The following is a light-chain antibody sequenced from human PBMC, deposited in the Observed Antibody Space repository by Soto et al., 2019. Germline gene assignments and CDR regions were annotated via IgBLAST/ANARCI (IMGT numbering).Light chain of an antibody. CDR2: DAS. CDR3: QQYNSCSLIT. Sequence: DIQMTQSPSSLSASVGDRVTITCRASQIIGSYLNWYQQKPGKAPNLLIFDASTLESGVPSRFSGSGSGTTFTLTISNLQPDDFSTYFCQQYNSCSLITFGQGTRLEIK. J-gene: IGKJ5*01. CDR1: QIIGSY. V-gene: IGKV1-5*01.